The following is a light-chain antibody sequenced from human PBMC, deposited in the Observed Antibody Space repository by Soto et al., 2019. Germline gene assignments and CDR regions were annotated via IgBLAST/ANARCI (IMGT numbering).Light chain of an antibody. CDR3: QQSNSYPRS. Sequence: DIQMTQSPSSLSASVGDRVNITCRASQNINIYLNWYQQRPGKAPKLLVSTAPTFQSGVPSRFSGSGSGADFTLTISGLQPEDSATYYCQQSNSYPRSFGQGTKLEI. V-gene: IGKV1-39*01. J-gene: IGKJ2*01. CDR1: QNINIY. CDR2: TAP.